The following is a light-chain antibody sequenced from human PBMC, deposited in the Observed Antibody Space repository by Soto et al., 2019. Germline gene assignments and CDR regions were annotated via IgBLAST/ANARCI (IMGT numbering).Light chain of an antibody. Sequence: EFVLTQSPATLSLSPGERATLSCRASQSVTSYLAWYQQKPGQAPRLLIYDISNRATGIPARFSGSGSGTDFTLTISSLEPEDFGVYYCQQRGTFGGGTKVEIK. CDR1: QSVTSY. V-gene: IGKV3-11*01. J-gene: IGKJ4*01. CDR3: QQRGT. CDR2: DIS.